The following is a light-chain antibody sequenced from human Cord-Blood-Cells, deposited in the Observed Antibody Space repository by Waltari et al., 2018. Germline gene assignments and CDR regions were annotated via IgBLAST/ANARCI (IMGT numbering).Light chain of an antibody. J-gene: IGKJ1*01. Sequence: DIQMTQSPSTLSASVGDRVTITCRASHSISSWLAWYQQKPEKAPKLLIYDASSLESGVPSRFSGGGSWTEFTLTISILQPDDVATYYCQQYNSYSRTFGQGTKVEIK. CDR1: HSISSW. CDR2: DAS. CDR3: QQYNSYSRT. V-gene: IGKV1-5*01.